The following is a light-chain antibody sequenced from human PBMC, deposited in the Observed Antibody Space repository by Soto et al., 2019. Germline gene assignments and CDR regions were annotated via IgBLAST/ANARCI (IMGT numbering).Light chain of an antibody. Sequence: QLVLTQPASVSGSPGQSITISCTGTSSDVGGYNYVSWYQQHPGKAPKLMIYEVSNRPSGVSNRFSGSKSGNTASLTNSGLQAEDEADYYCSSYTSSSTLGVFGTGTKLTVL. CDR2: EVS. J-gene: IGLJ1*01. CDR1: SSDVGGYNY. V-gene: IGLV2-14*01. CDR3: SSYTSSSTLGV.